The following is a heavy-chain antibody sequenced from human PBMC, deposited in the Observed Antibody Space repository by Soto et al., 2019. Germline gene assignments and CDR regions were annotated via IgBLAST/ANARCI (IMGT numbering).Heavy chain of an antibody. D-gene: IGHD3-16*02. V-gene: IGHV3-23*01. Sequence: EVQLLETGGGLVEPGESLRLSCGVSGFTFSSYALHWVRQTPGKGLEWLSVIRGSGDSTDYVDFVKGRFTISRDISKSTLYLQMNSLRADDTAVYYCAKGQAEYIWGSYRRYFDSWGQGTLVTVSS. CDR3: AKGQAEYIWGSYRRYFDS. CDR1: GFTFSSYA. J-gene: IGHJ4*02. CDR2: IRGSGDST.